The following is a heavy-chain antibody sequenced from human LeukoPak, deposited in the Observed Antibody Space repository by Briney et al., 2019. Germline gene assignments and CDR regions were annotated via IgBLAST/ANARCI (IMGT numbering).Heavy chain of an antibody. CDR1: GFAFSNYA. J-gene: IGHJ4*02. CDR2: ITSVSSYK. D-gene: IGHD2-2*01. V-gene: IGHV3-21*01. Sequence: GGSLRLSCKASGFAFSNYAMNWVRQAPGKGLEWVSSITSVSSYKYYADSVKGRFTISRDNAKNSLFLQMNSLRAEDTAIYYRARDPTADDYWGQGTLVTVSS. CDR3: ARDPTADDY.